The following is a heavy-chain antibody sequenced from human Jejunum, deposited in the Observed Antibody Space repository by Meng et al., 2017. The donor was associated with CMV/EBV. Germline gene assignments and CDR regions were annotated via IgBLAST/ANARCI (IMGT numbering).Heavy chain of an antibody. CDR2: IRSRGETI. CDR3: ARGDYDFWGGY. CDR1: NKYE. V-gene: IGHV3-48*03. J-gene: IGHJ4*02. Sequence: NKYEMNGGRQATGKGVGWISYIRSRGETINKGENGKGRLTISRDNAKNSLYLQMNSLRAEDTAVYYCARGDYDFWGGYWGQGTLVTVSS. D-gene: IGHD3-3*01.